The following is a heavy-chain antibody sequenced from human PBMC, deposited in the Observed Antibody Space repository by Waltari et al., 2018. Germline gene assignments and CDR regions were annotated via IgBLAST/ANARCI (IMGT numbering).Heavy chain of an antibody. CDR1: GYKFVDHW. V-gene: IGHV5-51*01. J-gene: IGHJ3*01. CDR2: SFPGDSDT. D-gene: IGHD4-17*01. CDR3: ARPPLPYGDSPEADNPFDV. Sequence: EVQLVQSGAEVKKPGESLKISCKGSGYKFVDHWIGWVRQSGLGWMGVSFPGDSDTKSSPPFRGHVTISADKSISTAYLQWSSLKASDTAMYYCARPPLPYGDSPEADNPFDVWGQGTMVTVSS.